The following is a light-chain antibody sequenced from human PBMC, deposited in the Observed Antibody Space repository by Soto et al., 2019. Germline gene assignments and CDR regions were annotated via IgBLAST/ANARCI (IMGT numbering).Light chain of an antibody. V-gene: IGLV2-14*01. CDR1: SSDIGASNF. CDR3: ISYKTDDTFV. CDR2: EAT. Sequence: QSALTQPPSVSGSPGQSITVSCTGTSSDIGASNFVSWYQHLPGRAPKVISFEATNRPSGVSDRFSGSKAGITASLTISGLQAEDEGEYFCISYKTDDTFVFGTGTKVTVL. J-gene: IGLJ1*01.